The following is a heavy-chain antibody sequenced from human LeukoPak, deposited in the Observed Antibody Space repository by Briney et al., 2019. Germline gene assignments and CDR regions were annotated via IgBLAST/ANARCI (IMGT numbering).Heavy chain of an antibody. V-gene: IGHV3-7*02. CDR2: IKQDGSEK. CDR1: GFTFSSYW. Sequence: GGSLRLSCAASGFTFSSYWMSWVRQAPGKGLEWVANIKQDGSEKYYVDSVKGRFTIFRDNAKNSLYLQMNSLRGKDAAVYHCARGDYYDSSGYYVDAFDIWGQGTMVTVSS. D-gene: IGHD3-22*01. CDR3: ARGDYYDSSGYYVDAFDI. J-gene: IGHJ3*02.